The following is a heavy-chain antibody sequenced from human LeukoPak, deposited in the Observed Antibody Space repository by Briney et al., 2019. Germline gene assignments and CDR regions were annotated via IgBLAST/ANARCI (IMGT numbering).Heavy chain of an antibody. CDR3: ARALPLNIVVVPAAMSSFNY. CDR1: GYTFTSYY. J-gene: IGHJ4*02. D-gene: IGHD2-2*01. CDR2: INPNSGGT. V-gene: IGHV1-2*02. Sequence: ASVKVSCKASGYTFTSYYMHWVRQAPGQGLEWMGWINPNSGGTNYAQKFQGRVTMTRDTSISTAYMELSRLRSDDTAVYYCARALPLNIVVVPAAMSSFNYWGQGTLVTVSS.